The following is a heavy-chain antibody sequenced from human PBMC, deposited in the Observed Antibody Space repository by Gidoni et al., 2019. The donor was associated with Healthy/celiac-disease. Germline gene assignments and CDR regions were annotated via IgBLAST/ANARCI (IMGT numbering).Heavy chain of an antibody. Sequence: QVQLVESGGGVVQPGRSLRLSCAASGFTFSSYARHWVRQAPGKGLEWVAVISYDGSNKYYADSVKGRFTISRDNSKNTLYLQMNSLRAEDTAVYYCAREFIVVVPAANYWYFDLWGRGTLVTVSS. CDR2: ISYDGSNK. J-gene: IGHJ2*01. CDR3: AREFIVVVPAANYWYFDL. V-gene: IGHV3-30-3*01. D-gene: IGHD2-2*01. CDR1: GFTFSSYA.